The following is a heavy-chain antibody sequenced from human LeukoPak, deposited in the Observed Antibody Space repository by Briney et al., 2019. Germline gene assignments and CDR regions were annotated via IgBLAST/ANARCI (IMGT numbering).Heavy chain of an antibody. D-gene: IGHD3-22*01. CDR1: GFTVSSNY. CDR3: ARAYGSGYSRALYYFDY. V-gene: IGHV3-53*01. J-gene: IGHJ4*02. Sequence: QPGGSLRLSCAASGFTVSSNYMSWVRQAPGKGLEWVSVTYSNGRTYYADPVKGRFTISRDISKNTLYLQMNSLRAEDTAVYYCARAYGSGYSRALYYFDYWGQGTLVTVSS. CDR2: TYSNGRT.